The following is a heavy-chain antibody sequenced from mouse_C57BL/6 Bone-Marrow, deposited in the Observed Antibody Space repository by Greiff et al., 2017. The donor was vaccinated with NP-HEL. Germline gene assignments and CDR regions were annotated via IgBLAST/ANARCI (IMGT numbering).Heavy chain of an antibody. Sequence: QVQLQQPGAELVKPGASVKLSCKASGYTFTSYWMHWVKQRPGQGLEWIGMIHPNSGSTNYNEKFESKATLTVDKSSSTAYMQLSSLTSEDSAVYYCANSNYLYYAMDYWGQGTSVTVSS. CDR2: IHPNSGST. CDR3: ANSNYLYYAMDY. J-gene: IGHJ4*01. V-gene: IGHV1-64*01. D-gene: IGHD2-5*01. CDR1: GYTFTSYW.